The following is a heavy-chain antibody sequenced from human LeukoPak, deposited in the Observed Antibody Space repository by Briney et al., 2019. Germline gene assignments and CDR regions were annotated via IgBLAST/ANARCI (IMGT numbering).Heavy chain of an antibody. V-gene: IGHV3-64D*06. J-gene: IGHJ4*02. D-gene: IGHD3-10*01. CDR2: ST. CDR3: VKDGSGSYYTYYFDY. Sequence: STYYADSVKGRFTISRDNSKNTLYLRMSSLRAEDTAVYYCVKDGSGSYYTYYFDYWGQGTLVTVSS.